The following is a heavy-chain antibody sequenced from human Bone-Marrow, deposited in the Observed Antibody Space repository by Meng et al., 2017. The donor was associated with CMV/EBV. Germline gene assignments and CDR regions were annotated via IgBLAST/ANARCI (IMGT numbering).Heavy chain of an antibody. D-gene: IGHD2-21*01. J-gene: IGHJ5*02. V-gene: IGHV3-23*01. CDR1: GFTFSSYA. Sequence: GGSLRLSCAASGFTFSSYAMSWVRQAPGKGLEWVSAISGSGGSTYYADSVKGRFTISRDNSKNTLYLQMNSLRAEDTAVYYCARSPAYCGGDCYLGWFDPWGQGTLVTVSS. CDR2: ISGSGGST. CDR3: ARSPAYCGGDCYLGWFDP.